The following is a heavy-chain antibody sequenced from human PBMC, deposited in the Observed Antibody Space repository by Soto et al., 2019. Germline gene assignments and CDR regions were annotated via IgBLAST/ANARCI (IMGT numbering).Heavy chain of an antibody. D-gene: IGHD1-26*01. V-gene: IGHV4-4*02. CDR3: VRVGVGIGNHFDS. J-gene: IGHJ4*02. CDR2: IHYSGRT. CDR1: GGSIGSSNW. Sequence: PSETLSLTCAVSGGSIGSSNWWSWVRQPPGKILEWIGYIHYSGRTDYNPSLTSRATMSVDTSKNQFSLNLKSITAADTAVYYCVRVGVGIGNHFDSWGRGTLVTVSS.